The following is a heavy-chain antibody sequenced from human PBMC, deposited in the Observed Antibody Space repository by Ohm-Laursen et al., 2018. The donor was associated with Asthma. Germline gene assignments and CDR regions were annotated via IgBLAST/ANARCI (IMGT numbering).Heavy chain of an antibody. Sequence: SLRLSCSASGFTFRSYAMHWVRQAPGKGLEWVAVGGSYYDGGLKYYADSVNGRFTVSRDDSKNTLYLQMNSLRAEDTAVYYCASNSYGDYPPSGYWGQGTLVTVSS. CDR1: GFTFRSYA. CDR3: ASNSYGDYPPSGY. CDR2: GGSYYDGGLK. D-gene: IGHD4-17*01. J-gene: IGHJ4*02. V-gene: IGHV3-30-3*01.